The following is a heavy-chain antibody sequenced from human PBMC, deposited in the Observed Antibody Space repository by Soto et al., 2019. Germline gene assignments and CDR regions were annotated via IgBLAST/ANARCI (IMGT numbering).Heavy chain of an antibody. D-gene: IGHD6-19*01. CDR3: ARTYSSGLKNFDY. CDR2: IYYSGST. V-gene: IGHV4-31*02. CDR1: GCSISSGAYY. J-gene: IGHJ4*02. Sequence: PSETLSLTCTISGCSISSGAYYWSWIRQHPGKGLEWVGYIYYSGSTYYNPSLKSRVTISVDTSKNQFSLKLSSVTAADTAVYYCARTYSSGLKNFDYWGKGTLVTVSS.